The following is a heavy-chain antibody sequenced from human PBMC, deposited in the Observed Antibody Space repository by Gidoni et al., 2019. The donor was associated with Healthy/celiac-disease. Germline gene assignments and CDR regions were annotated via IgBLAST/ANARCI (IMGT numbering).Heavy chain of an antibody. Sequence: QVQLVESGGGVVQPGRSLRLSCAASGFTFSSYAMHWVRQAPGKGLEWVAVISYDGSNKYYADSVKGRFTISRDNSKNTLYLQMNSLRAEDTAVYYCARDGGIAAAGTPWFDPWGQGTLVTVSS. J-gene: IGHJ5*02. V-gene: IGHV3-30-3*01. D-gene: IGHD6-13*01. CDR1: GFTFSSYA. CDR2: ISYDGSNK. CDR3: ARDGGIAAAGTPWFDP.